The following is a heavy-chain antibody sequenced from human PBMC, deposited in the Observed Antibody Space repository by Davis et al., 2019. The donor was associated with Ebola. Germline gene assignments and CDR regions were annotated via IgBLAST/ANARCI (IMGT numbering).Heavy chain of an antibody. CDR2: INPSGGST. V-gene: IGHV1-46*01. J-gene: IGHJ5*02. CDR3: ARGRRIQLWLRGGDWFDP. Sequence: ASVKVSCKVSGYTLTELSMHWVRQAPGQGLEWMGIINPSGGSTSYAQKFQGRVTMTRDTSTSTVYMELSSLRSEDTAVYYCARGRRIQLWLRGGDWFDPWGQGTLVTVSS. CDR1: GYTLTELS. D-gene: IGHD5-18*01.